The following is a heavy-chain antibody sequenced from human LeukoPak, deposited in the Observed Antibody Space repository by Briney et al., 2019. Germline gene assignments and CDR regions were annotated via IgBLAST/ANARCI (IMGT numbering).Heavy chain of an antibody. D-gene: IGHD4/OR15-4a*01. J-gene: IGHJ4*02. CDR2: ISPNSGAT. Sequence: ASVKLSCKASGYTFTDYYVHWVRLVPGQGLEWMGRISPNSGATNYAEKFRGRVTMARDTSINTVYMEMSSLRSDDTAVYYCARDLWGWGSDYLDDWGQGTLVTVSS. CDR3: ARDLWGWGSDYLDD. V-gene: IGHV1-2*06. CDR1: GYTFTDYY.